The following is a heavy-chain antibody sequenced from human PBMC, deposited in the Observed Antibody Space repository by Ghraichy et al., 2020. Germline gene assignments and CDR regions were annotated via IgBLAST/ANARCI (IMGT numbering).Heavy chain of an antibody. V-gene: IGHV4-59*01. D-gene: IGHD6-13*01. CDR2: IYYSGNT. J-gene: IGHJ4*02. CDR1: GGSISSYY. CDR3: ARGLYGSNWYAVDF. Sequence: ETLSLTCTVSGGSISSYYWSWIRQPPGMGLEWIGYIYYSGNTNYNPSLKSQVAISRDTSKTQFSLRLTSVTAADTAVYYCARGLYGSNWYAVDFWGQGTLVTVSS.